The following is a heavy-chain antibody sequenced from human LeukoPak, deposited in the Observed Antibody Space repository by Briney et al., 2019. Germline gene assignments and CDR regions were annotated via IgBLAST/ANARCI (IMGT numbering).Heavy chain of an antibody. CDR2: INQNGREK. CDR3: ARSLGDD. CDR1: GLTFSTYW. J-gene: IGHJ4*02. V-gene: IGHV3-7*01. Sequence: GGSLRLSCEVSGLTFSTYWMTWVRQAPGKGLEWVASINQNGREKYYVDSVKGRFTISRGNAKDSLYLQMNSLRDEDTAVYYCARSLGDDWGQGTLVTVSS. D-gene: IGHD3-16*01.